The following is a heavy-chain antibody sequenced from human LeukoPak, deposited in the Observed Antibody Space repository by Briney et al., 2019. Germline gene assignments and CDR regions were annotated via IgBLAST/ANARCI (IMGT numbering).Heavy chain of an antibody. V-gene: IGHV1-46*01. CDR3: ARGQNKCLGH. Sequence: GASGKVSCKASGYTLTSNYIHWGRQAPGQGLEWMGMIYPRDGSTSYAQKFQGRVTVTRDTSTSTVHMELSGLRSEDTAVYYCARGQNKCLGHWGQGTLVTVSS. D-gene: IGHD2/OR15-2a*01. J-gene: IGHJ4*02. CDR1: GYTLTSNY. CDR2: IYPRDGST.